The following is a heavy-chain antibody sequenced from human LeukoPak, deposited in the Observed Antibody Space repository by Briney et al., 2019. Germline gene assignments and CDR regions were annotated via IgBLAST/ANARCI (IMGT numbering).Heavy chain of an antibody. Sequence: GGSLRLSCAASGFTFSNYWMSWVRQAPGKGLEWVADIKRDESEQHYVDSVKGRFTISRDNAKNSLYLQMNSLRAEDTAVYYCALNMVGGQIFNFWGQGTLVTVSS. CDR1: GFTFSNYW. V-gene: IGHV3-7*01. J-gene: IGHJ4*02. CDR3: ALNMVGGQIFNF. D-gene: IGHD3-10*01. CDR2: IKRDESEQ.